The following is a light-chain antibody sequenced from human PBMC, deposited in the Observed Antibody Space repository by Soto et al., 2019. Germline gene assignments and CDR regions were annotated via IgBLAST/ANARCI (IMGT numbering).Light chain of an antibody. CDR3: SSSTINNTVL. J-gene: IGLJ2*01. CDR2: EVS. CDR1: SSDVGGYNY. V-gene: IGLV2-14*01. Sequence: QSALTQPASMSGSPGQSITISCTGTSSDVGGYNYVSWYQRHPGKAPKLMIYEVSNRPSGVSNRFSGSKSGNTASLTISGLQAEDEADYYCSSSTINNTVLFGGGTQLT.